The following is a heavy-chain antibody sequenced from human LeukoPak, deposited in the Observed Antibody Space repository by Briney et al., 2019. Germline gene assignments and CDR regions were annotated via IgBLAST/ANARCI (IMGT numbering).Heavy chain of an antibody. CDR2: IRYDGNME. CDR3: ARAGEDVVLGPAPVGGSPYNWFDP. J-gene: IGHJ5*02. CDR1: GFDFSRYG. V-gene: IGHV3-30*02. D-gene: IGHD2-2*01. Sequence: GGSLRLSCAASGFDFSRYGMHWVRQAPGKGLQWVAYIRYDGNMEDYEESVKGRFIISRDNSKSTLYLQMNSLRAEDTAVYYCARAGEDVVLGPAPVGGSPYNWFDPWGQGTLVTVSS.